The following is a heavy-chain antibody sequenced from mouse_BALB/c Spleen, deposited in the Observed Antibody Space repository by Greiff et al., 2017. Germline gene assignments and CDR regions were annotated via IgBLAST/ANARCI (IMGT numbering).Heavy chain of an antibody. CDR2: INPGSGGT. CDR3: ARWDSYAMDY. CDR1: GYAFTNYL. V-gene: IGHV1-54*01. J-gene: IGHJ4*01. Sequence: LEESGAELVRPGTSVKVSCKASGYAFTNYLIEWVKQRPGQGLEWIGVINPGSGGTNYNEKFKGKATLTADKSSSTAYMQLSSLTSDDSAVYFCARWDSYAMDYWGQGTSVTVSS.